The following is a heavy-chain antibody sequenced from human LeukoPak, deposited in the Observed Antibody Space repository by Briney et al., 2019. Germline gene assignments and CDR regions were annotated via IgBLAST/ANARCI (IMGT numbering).Heavy chain of an antibody. V-gene: IGHV5-51*01. CDR1: GYSFTSYW. CDR3: ARRGRGIAAATDY. D-gene: IGHD6-13*01. CDR2: IYPVDSDT. J-gene: IGHJ4*02. Sequence: GESLKISCKGSGYSFTSYWIGWVRQMPGKDLEWMGIIYPVDSDTRYSPSFHGQVTISADKSISTAYLQWSSLKASDTAMYYCARRGRGIAAATDYWGQGTLVTVSS.